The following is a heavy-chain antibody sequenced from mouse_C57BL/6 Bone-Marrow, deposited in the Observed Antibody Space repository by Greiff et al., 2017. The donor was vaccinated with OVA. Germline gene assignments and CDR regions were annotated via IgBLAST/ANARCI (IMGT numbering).Heavy chain of an antibody. CDR2: INPNNGGT. Sequence: VQLKESGPELVKPGASVKMSCKASGYTFTDYNMHWVKQSHGKSLEWIGYINPNNGGTSYNQKFKGKATLTVNKSSSTAYMELRSLTSEDSAVYYCARRDYSKAWFAYWGQGTLVTVSA. D-gene: IGHD2-5*01. J-gene: IGHJ3*01. CDR1: GYTFTDYN. V-gene: IGHV1-22*01. CDR3: ARRDYSKAWFAY.